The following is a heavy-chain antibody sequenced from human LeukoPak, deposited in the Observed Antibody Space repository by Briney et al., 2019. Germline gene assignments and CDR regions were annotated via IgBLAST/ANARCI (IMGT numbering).Heavy chain of an antibody. D-gene: IGHD2-21*02. J-gene: IGHJ4*02. V-gene: IGHV3-21*01. CDR2: ISSSSSYI. Sequence: PGGSLRLSCAASGFTFSSYSMNWVRQAPGEGLEWVSSISSSSSYIYYADSVKGRFTISRDNAKNSLYLQMNSLRAEDTAVYYCAKSSHIVVVTAPPGDYWGQGTLVTVSS. CDR1: GFTFSSYS. CDR3: AKSSHIVVVTAPPGDY.